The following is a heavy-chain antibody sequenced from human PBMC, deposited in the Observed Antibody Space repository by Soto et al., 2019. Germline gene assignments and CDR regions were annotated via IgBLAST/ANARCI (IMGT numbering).Heavy chain of an antibody. V-gene: IGHV3-23*01. J-gene: IGHJ4*02. CDR1: GFTFSSYA. D-gene: IGHD3-16*02. CDR3: AKGGGATFGGVSVTD. CDR2: ISGSGGST. Sequence: EVQLLESGGGLVQPGGSLRLSCAASGFTFSSYAMNWFRQAPGKGLEWVPAISGSGGSTYYADSVKGRFTIARDNSKNTLHMQMNSLRAEDTAVYYCAKGGGATFGGVSVTDWGQGTLVTVSS.